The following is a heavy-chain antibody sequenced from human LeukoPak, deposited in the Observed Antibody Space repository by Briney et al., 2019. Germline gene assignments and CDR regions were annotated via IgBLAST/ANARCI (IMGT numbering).Heavy chain of an antibody. D-gene: IGHD1-1*01. Sequence: PGGSLRLSCLVSGFTFSKFWMSWVRQAPGRGLEWVANIHPEGNEKYHVESVKGRFTISRGNTKNLLFLQMNGLRVEDTAVYYCARGDDSSGDHWGQGTLVTVSS. CDR1: GFTFSKFW. V-gene: IGHV3-7*04. CDR3: ARGDDSSGDH. CDR2: IHPEGNEK. J-gene: IGHJ4*02.